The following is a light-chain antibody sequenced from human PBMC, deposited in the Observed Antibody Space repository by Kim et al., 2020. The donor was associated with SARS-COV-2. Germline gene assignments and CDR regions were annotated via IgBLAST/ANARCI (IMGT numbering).Light chain of an antibody. CDR1: NVTTRYA. Sequence: SVQLTSTSSNVTTRYAMSWRRRQPGKGPRSLMKLNSDVSLSKGDGIPARFSGPSSGAERYLTISSRQSEDEADYYCQTWGTGIQVFGGGTQLTVL. CDR3: QTWGTGIQV. J-gene: IGLJ3*02. CDR2: LNSDVSL. V-gene: IGLV4-69*01.